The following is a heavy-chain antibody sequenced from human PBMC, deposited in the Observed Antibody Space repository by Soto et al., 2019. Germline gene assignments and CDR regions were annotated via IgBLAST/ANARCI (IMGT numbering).Heavy chain of an antibody. V-gene: IGHV1-2*02. CDR3: AKRGDGGGERDAFHI. J-gene: IGHJ3*02. CDR2: INPNSGGT. CDR1: GYTFTGYY. Sequence: GASVKVSCKASGYTFTGYYMHWVRQAPGQGLEWMGWINPNSGGTNYAQKFQGRVTMTRDTSISTAYMELNRLRSDDTAVYYCAKRGDGGGERDAFHIWGPGTMVTV. D-gene: IGHD3-10*01.